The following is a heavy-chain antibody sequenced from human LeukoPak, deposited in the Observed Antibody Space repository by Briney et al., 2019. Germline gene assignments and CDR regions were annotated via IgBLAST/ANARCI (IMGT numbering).Heavy chain of an antibody. CDR2: ISSSTSYI. V-gene: IGHV3-21*01. CDR1: GFTFSSYS. D-gene: IGHD4-17*01. CDR3: ARAGGSTVSHSDY. J-gene: IGHJ4*02. Sequence: GGSLRLSCAASGFTFSSYSMNWTRQAPGKGLEWVSSISSSTSYIYYADSVKGRFTISKDNAKNSLYLQMNSLRAEDTAVYYCARAGGSTVSHSDYWGQGTLVTVSS.